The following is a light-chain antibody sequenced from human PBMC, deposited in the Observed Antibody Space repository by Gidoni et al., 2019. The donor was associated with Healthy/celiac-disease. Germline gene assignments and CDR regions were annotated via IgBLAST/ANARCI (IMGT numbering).Light chain of an antibody. CDR1: QSISSW. Sequence: DIQMTQSPSTLSASVGDRVTITCRASQSISSWLAWYQQKPGKAPKLLIYDASSLESGVPSMFSGSGSGTEFTITISSLQPDDFATYYCQQYNSYAWTFGQGTKVEIK. CDR3: QQYNSYAWT. CDR2: DAS. J-gene: IGKJ1*01. V-gene: IGKV1-5*01.